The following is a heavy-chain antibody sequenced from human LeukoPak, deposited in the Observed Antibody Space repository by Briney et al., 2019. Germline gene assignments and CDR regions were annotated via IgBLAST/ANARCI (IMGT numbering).Heavy chain of an antibody. V-gene: IGHV3-48*03. D-gene: IGHD3-10*01. J-gene: IGHJ6*02. Sequence: GGSLRLSCAASGFTLSRNEMNWVRQAPGKGLEWVSYISSSGSSIYYADSVKGRFTISRDNAQNSLYLQMNSLRAEDTAVYYCARPGYYYGMDVWGQGTTVTVSS. CDR3: ARPGYYYGMDV. CDR2: ISSSGSSI. CDR1: GFTLSRNE.